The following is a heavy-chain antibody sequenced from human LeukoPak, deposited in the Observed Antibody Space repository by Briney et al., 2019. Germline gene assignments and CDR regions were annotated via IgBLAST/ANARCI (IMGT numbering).Heavy chain of an antibody. J-gene: IGHJ3*02. CDR3: ARVKTTMIVATRAFDI. CDR2: IYHSGST. D-gene: IGHD3-22*01. Sequence: SETLSLTCAVYGGSFSGYYWSWIRQPPGKGLEWIGEIYHSGSTNSNPSLKSRVTISVDTSKNQFSLKLSSVTAADTAAYYCARVKTTMIVATRAFDIWGQGTMVTVSS. CDR1: GGSFSGYY. V-gene: IGHV4-34*01.